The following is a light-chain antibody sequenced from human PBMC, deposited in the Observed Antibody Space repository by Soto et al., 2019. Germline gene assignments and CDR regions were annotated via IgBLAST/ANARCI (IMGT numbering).Light chain of an antibody. V-gene: IGKV4-1*01. CDR2: WAS. CDR1: QSVLYSSNNKNY. CDR3: QQYYSTPIT. J-gene: IGKJ5*01. Sequence: DILMTQSPDSMSLPLFYSSTINFKSSQSVLYSSNNKNYLAWYQQKPGQPPKLLIYWASTRESGVPDRFSGSGSGTDFTLIISSLQAEDVAVYYCQQYYSTPITFGQGTRLEI.